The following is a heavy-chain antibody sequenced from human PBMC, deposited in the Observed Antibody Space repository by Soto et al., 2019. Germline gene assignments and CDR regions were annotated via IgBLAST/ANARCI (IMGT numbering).Heavy chain of an antibody. CDR3: ARHYYSSGGYYYFDY. CDR2: IYYSGST. CDR1: GGSISSYY. Sequence: SETLSLTCTVSGGSISSYYWSWIRQPPGKGLEYIGYIYYSGSTNYNPSLTSRVTISVDTSKNQFSLKLTSVTAADTAVYYCARHYYSSGGYYYFDYWSQGTPVTVSS. D-gene: IGHD3-22*01. V-gene: IGHV4-59*08. J-gene: IGHJ4*02.